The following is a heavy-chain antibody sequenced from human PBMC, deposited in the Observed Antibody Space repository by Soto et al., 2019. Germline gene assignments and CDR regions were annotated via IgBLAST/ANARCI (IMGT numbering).Heavy chain of an antibody. J-gene: IGHJ6*02. CDR1: GGSISSYY. D-gene: IGHD5-18*01. V-gene: IGHV4-59*01. CDR3: ARDHTDIRDYYYYGMDV. CDR2: IYYSGST. Sequence: SETLSLTCTVSGGSISSYYWSWIRQPPGKGLEWIGYIYYSGSTNYNPSLKSRVTISVDTSKNQFSLKLSSVTAADTAVYYCARDHTDIRDYYYYGMDVWGQGTTVTVSS.